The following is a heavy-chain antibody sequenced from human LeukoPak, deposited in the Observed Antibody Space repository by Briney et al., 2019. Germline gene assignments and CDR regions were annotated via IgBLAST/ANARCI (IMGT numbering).Heavy chain of an antibody. D-gene: IGHD7-27*01. CDR3: TKDLTGELDY. J-gene: IGHJ4*02. CDR2: INRDGSYT. CDR1: GFTFSSYA. Sequence: GGSLRLSCAASGFTFSSYAMSWVRQAPGKGLVWVSLINRDGSYTTHADSMKGRFTISRDNAKNTLYLQMNSLRAEDTALYYCTKDLTGELDYWGQGTLVTVSS. V-gene: IGHV3-74*01.